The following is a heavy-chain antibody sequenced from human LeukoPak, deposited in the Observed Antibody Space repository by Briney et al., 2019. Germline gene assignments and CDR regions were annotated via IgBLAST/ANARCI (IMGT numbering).Heavy chain of an antibody. CDR2: ISSFSGTI. Sequence: GGSLRLSCVASGITFGSYSMNWVRQAPGKGLEWVSYISSFSGTINYADSVKGRFTISRDNAKNSLYLQMNSLRAEDTAVYYCARDQGGLGYWGQGTLVTVSS. V-gene: IGHV3-48*01. CDR1: GITFGSYS. CDR3: ARDQGGLGY. D-gene: IGHD3-16*01. J-gene: IGHJ4*02.